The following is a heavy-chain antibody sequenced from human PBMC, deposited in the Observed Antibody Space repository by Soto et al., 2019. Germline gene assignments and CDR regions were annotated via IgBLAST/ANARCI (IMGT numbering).Heavy chain of an antibody. CDR2: IYKSATT. Sequence: QVQLWEWGPGRVKPSQPLSPTCLSSGDPIFTVDYFWVWFRHPQGQALEYIGYIYKSATTYYNPSFESRVAISLDTSKSQFSLNVTSLTAADTAVYFCARGRYCLTGRCFPNWFDSWGQGTLVTVSS. J-gene: IGHJ5*01. D-gene: IGHD2-15*01. CDR3: ARGRYCLTGRCFPNWFDS. CDR1: GDPIFTVDYF. V-gene: IGHV4-30-4*01.